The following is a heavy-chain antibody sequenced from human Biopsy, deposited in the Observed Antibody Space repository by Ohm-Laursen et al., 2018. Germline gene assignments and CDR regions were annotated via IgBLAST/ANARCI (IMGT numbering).Heavy chain of an antibody. J-gene: IGHJ2*01. CDR3: ARHAPSYSGSYWRYFDL. CDR2: ISYNERT. D-gene: IGHD1-26*01. Sequence: SQTLSLTCSVSGASVKTSGYFWAWIRQRPGKGLEWIGYISYNERTHYNPSLTSRLAISFDTSNNRISLQLRPVTAADTAVYYCARHAPSYSGSYWRYFDLWGRGTLVTVSS. CDR1: GASVKTSGYF. V-gene: IGHV4-31*03.